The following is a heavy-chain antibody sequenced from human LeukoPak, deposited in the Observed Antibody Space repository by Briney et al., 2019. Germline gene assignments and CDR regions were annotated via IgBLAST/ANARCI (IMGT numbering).Heavy chain of an antibody. Sequence: PGGSLRLSCAASGFTFSSYWMSWVRQAPGQGLEWVANIKQDGSEKYYVDSVKGRFTISRDNAKNSLYLQMNSLRAEDTAVYYCARDGGGEYQLLYYFDYWGQGTLVNVSS. CDR3: ARDGGGEYQLLYYFDY. J-gene: IGHJ4*02. CDR1: GFTFSSYW. V-gene: IGHV3-7*01. CDR2: IKQDGSEK. D-gene: IGHD2-2*01.